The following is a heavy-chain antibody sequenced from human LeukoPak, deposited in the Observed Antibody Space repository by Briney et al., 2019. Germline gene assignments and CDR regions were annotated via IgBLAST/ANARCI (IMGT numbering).Heavy chain of an antibody. CDR2: IYPNSGAK. J-gene: IGHJ4*02. V-gene: IGHV1-2*02. CDR3: GTLLSNGPFDY. Sequence: ASVKVSCKASGYTFTGYYMHWVRQAPGQGLEWMGWIYPNSGAKKYAQKFQGRVTMTRDTSISTAYMELSRLRSDDTAVYYCGTLLSNGPFDYWGQGSLVTVSS. CDR1: GYTFTGYY.